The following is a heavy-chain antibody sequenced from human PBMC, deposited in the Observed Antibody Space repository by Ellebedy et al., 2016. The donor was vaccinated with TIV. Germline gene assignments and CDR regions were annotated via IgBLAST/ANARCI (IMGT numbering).Heavy chain of an antibody. CDR2: FDPEDGET. CDR3: AALFGMNAFDV. V-gene: IGHV1-24*01. Sequence: ASVKVSXXVSGFTLSELSIHWVRQAPGKGLEWMGGFDPEDGETMYTQKFQGRVTMTEDTSTDTAYMELSSLRSEGTAVYYCAALFGMNAFDVWGQGTMVTVSS. D-gene: IGHD3-3*01. CDR1: GFTLSELS. J-gene: IGHJ3*01.